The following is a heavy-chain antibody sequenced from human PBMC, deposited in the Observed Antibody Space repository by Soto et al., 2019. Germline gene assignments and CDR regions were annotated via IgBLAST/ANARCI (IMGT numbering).Heavy chain of an antibody. CDR3: ARIQTDCGGDCYQLPNSYFDY. D-gene: IGHD2-21*02. CDR2: IYYSGST. V-gene: IGHV4-30-4*08. Sequence: QVQLQESGPGLVKPSQTLSLTCTVSGGSISSGDYYWSWIRQPPGKGLEWIGYIYYSGSTYYNPSLTRRVTIAVDTSKNQFSLKLSSVTAADTAVYYCARIQTDCGGDCYQLPNSYFDYWGQGTLVTVSS. CDR1: GGSISSGDYY. J-gene: IGHJ4*02.